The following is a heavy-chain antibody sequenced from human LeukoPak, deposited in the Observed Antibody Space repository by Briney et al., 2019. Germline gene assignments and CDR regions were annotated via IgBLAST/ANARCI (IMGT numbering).Heavy chain of an antibody. D-gene: IGHD5-12*01. CDR3: AREGRVSGYDFDC. Sequence: GGSLRLSCAASGFTFSSYWMHWVRQAPGKGLMWVSRINSDGSSITYADSVKGRFTISRDNAKNTLYLQMNSPRVEDTAVYYCAREGRVSGYDFDCWGQGTLDTVSS. CDR2: INSDGSSI. CDR1: GFTFSSYW. V-gene: IGHV3-74*03. J-gene: IGHJ4*02.